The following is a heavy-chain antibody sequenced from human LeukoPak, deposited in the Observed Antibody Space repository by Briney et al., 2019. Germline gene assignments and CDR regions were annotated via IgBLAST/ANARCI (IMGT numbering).Heavy chain of an antibody. Sequence: SETLSLTCTVSGGSISSGDYYWSWVRQPPGKGLEWIGYIYYSGSTYCNPSLKSRVTISVDTSKNQFSLKLSSVTAGDTAVYYCARGPGSGSYYKVGFDYWGQGTLVTVSS. J-gene: IGHJ4*02. CDR2: IYYSGST. CDR3: ARGPGSGSYYKVGFDY. V-gene: IGHV4-30-4*08. CDR1: GGSISSGDYY. D-gene: IGHD3-10*01.